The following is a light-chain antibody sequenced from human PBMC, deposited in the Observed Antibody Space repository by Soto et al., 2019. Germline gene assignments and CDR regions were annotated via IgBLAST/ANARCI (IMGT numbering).Light chain of an antibody. CDR3: QQYGNSPCT. V-gene: IGKV3-20*01. Sequence: EIVLTQSPGILSLSPGERATLSCRASQSVSSNYLAWFQQKPGQAPRLLITGASSRATGIPDMFSGSGSGTDFTLTISRLEHEDFAVYYCQQYGNSPCTFGQGTKLEIK. J-gene: IGKJ2*02. CDR2: GAS. CDR1: QSVSSNY.